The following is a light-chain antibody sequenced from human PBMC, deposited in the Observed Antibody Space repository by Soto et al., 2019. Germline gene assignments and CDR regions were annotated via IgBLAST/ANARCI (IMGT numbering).Light chain of an antibody. V-gene: IGKV3-15*01. J-gene: IGKJ1*01. CDR2: GAS. CDR3: LQYSNWPPWT. Sequence: EIEMTQSPATLSASPGERATLSCRASQSVSTTIAWYQQKPGQAPRLLIYGASTRATGIPARFSGSGSGTDFTLTISSLQSEDFAVYYCLQYSNWPPWTFGQGTKVEIK. CDR1: QSVSTT.